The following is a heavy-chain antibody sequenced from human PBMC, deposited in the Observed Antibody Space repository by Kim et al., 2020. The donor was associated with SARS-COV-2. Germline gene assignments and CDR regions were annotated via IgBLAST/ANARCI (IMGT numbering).Heavy chain of an antibody. J-gene: IGHJ3*02. Sequence: DYAAPVKGRFTISRDDSKNTLYLQMNSLKTEDTAVYYCTTVDDYLGAFDIWGQGTMVTVSS. V-gene: IGHV3-15*01. CDR3: TTVDDYLGAFDI. D-gene: IGHD3-16*01.